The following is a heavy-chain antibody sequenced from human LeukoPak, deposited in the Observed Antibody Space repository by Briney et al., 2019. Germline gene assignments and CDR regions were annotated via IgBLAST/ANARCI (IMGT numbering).Heavy chain of an antibody. J-gene: IGHJ4*02. D-gene: IGHD1-26*01. CDR3: ARRREPFDY. CDR1: GFTFTTYW. Sequence: HPGGSLRLSCEASGFTFTTYWMGWVRQAPGKGLEWVASIKQDGSVKYYVDSVKGRFTISRDNAKNSLYLQMNSLRAEDTAVYYCARRREPFDYWGQGTLVTVSS. V-gene: IGHV3-7*01. CDR2: IKQDGSVK.